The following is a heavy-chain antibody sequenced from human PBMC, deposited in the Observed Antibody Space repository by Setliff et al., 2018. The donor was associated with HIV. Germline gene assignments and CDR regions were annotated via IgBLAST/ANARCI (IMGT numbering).Heavy chain of an antibody. CDR2: ISGSGNTT. J-gene: IGHJ4*02. D-gene: IGHD6-19*01. CDR1: GFTFSAFF. V-gene: IGHV3-23*01. CDR3: VKDRRYSSGPQSYFDN. Sequence: GGSLRLSCEASGFTFSAFFMTWVRLAPGKGLEWVAGISGSGNTTFHSDSLRGRFSISRDNSDNTVHVEMNSLRPDDTAMYYCVKDRRYSSGPQSYFDNWGQGTLVTVSS.